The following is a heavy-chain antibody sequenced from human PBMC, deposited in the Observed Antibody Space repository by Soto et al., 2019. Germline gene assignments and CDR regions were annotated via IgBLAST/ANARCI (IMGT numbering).Heavy chain of an antibody. Sequence: GGSLRLSCAASGFTFSSFAMCWVRQAPGKGLEWVSSISDSGDSTYYADSVKGRFTISRDNPKNTLYLQMNSLRTEDTAVYYCAKAGTYCTSSTCILPANPYXWGQGTTVTVS. CDR3: AKAGTYCTSSTCILPANPYX. D-gene: IGHD2-8*01. J-gene: IGHJ6*02. CDR2: ISDSGDST. V-gene: IGHV3-23*01. CDR1: GFTFSSFA.